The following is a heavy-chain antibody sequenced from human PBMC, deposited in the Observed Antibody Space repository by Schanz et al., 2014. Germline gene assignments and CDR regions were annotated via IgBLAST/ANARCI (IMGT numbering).Heavy chain of an antibody. CDR1: GYTFTDYG. V-gene: IGHV1-18*01. CDR3: ARDRLECGAECYSVEVFES. D-gene: IGHD2-21*01. J-gene: IGHJ4*02. CDR2: ISTSNGNT. Sequence: QVQVVQSGAEVKKPGASVKVSCKASGYTFTDYGVIWVRQAPGQGLEWMGWISTSNGNTNYIQKLQGRVTMTTDTSTSTAYMELRSLRSEDTAVYYCARDRLECGAECYSVEVFESWGQGTLVIVSS.